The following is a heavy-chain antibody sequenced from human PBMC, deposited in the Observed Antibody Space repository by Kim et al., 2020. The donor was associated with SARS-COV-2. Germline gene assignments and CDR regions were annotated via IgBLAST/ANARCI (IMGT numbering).Heavy chain of an antibody. CDR1: GFTFSSYA. J-gene: IGHJ5*02. CDR3: AKGLDDSSGYYSGVNWFDP. V-gene: IGHV3-23*01. Sequence: GGSLRLSCAASGFTFSSYAMSWVRQAPGKGLEWVSAISGSGGSTYYADSVKGRFTISRDNSKNTLYLQMNSLRAEDTAVYYCAKGLDDSSGYYSGVNWFDPWGQGTLVTVSS. D-gene: IGHD3-22*01. CDR2: ISGSGGST.